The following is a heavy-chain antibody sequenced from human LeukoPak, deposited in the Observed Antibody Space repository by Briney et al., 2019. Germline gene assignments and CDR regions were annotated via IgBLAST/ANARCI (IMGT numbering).Heavy chain of an antibody. D-gene: IGHD3-10*01. Sequence: SETLSLTCTVSGVSITTYYWSWIRQPPGKGLKWIGYIYYTGSTNYNPSLKSRVTISADTSKNEFSLRLTSVTAADTAVYYCAREANYYGSGSYFEGTFDYWGQGSLVTVSS. J-gene: IGHJ4*02. V-gene: IGHV4-59*01. CDR1: GVSITTYY. CDR2: IYYTGST. CDR3: AREANYYGSGSYFEGTFDY.